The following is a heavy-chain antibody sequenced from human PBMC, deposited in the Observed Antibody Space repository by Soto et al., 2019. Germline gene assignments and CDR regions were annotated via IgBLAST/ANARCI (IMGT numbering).Heavy chain of an antibody. CDR1: GFSVSTSGVG. Sequence: QITLKESGPTLVKATQALTLTCTFSGFSVSTSGVGVGWIRQPPGKALEWLALIYWDDDKRYSSSLKSRLTITKDTSKNQVVLTLTNMDPVDTATYDCAHTKYTSGGDGHFDFWGQGSLVTVSS. J-gene: IGHJ4*02. CDR2: IYWDDDK. CDR3: AHTKYTSGGDGHFDF. V-gene: IGHV2-5*02. D-gene: IGHD3-22*01.